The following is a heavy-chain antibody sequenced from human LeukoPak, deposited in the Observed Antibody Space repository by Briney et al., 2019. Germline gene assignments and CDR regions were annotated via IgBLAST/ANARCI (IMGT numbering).Heavy chain of an antibody. CDR3: ARDAGIAAAGPSYDY. J-gene: IGHJ4*02. Sequence: GGSLRLSCAASGFTFSSYEMNWVRQAPGKGLEWVSYISSSGSTIYYADSVKGRFTISRGNAKNSLYLQMNSLRAEDTAVYYCARDAGIAAAGPSYDYWGQGTLVTVSS. CDR1: GFTFSSYE. V-gene: IGHV3-48*03. CDR2: ISSSGSTI. D-gene: IGHD6-13*01.